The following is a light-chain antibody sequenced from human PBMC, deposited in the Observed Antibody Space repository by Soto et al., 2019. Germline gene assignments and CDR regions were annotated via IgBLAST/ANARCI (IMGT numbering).Light chain of an antibody. Sequence: QSVLTQPASVSGSPGQSITISCTGTTSDVGGYNFVSWYQQHPGKAPKLMIYEVSNRPSGVSNRFSGSKSGNTASLTISGLLAEDEADYYCGSNTSSSTVGVFGGGTKLTVL. CDR3: GSNTSSSTVGV. J-gene: IGLJ3*02. CDR1: TSDVGGYNF. CDR2: EVS. V-gene: IGLV2-14*01.